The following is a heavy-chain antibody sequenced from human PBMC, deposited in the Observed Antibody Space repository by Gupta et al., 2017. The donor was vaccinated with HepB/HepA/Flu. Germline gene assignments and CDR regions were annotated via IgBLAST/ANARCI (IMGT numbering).Heavy chain of an antibody. CDR1: GFTFSTYW. Sequence: EVQLVESGGGLVQPGGSLRLSCGGSGFTFSTYWMHWVRQAPGKGLVWVSRVNVDGTATTYADSVKGRFSISRDNAKNTLYLQLNSLRAEDMAVYYCARASYGDYLDYWGHGTLVTVSS. J-gene: IGHJ4*01. CDR2: VNVDGTAT. V-gene: IGHV3-74*03. D-gene: IGHD4-17*01. CDR3: ARASYGDYLDY.